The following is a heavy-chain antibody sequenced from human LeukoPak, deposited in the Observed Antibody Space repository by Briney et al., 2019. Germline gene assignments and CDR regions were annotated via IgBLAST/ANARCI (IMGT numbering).Heavy chain of an antibody. Sequence: PSETLSLTCAVYGGSFSGYYWSWIRQPPGKGLEWIGEINHSGSTNYNPSLKSRVTISVDTSMNQFSLKLSSVTAADTAVYYCADRRRYSYGLDYWGQGTLVTVSS. CDR3: ADRRRYSYGLDY. CDR1: GGSFSGYY. CDR2: INHSGST. J-gene: IGHJ4*02. V-gene: IGHV4-34*01. D-gene: IGHD5-18*01.